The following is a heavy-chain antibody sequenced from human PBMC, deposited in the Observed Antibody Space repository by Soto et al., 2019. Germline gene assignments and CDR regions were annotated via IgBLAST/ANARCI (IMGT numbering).Heavy chain of an antibody. CDR1: GFTFSNYW. V-gene: IGHV3-7*03. D-gene: IGHD1-1*01. J-gene: IGHJ6*02. CDR3: AKQQGPGTPYYYAMDV. CDR2: IRQNGNRT. Sequence: GGSLRLSCAVSGFTFSNYWMSWVRQAPGKGLEWVANIRQNGNRTYYADSVKGRFTISRDNSKNTLYMQMNSLRAEDTAVYYCAKQQGPGTPYYYAMDVWGQGTTVTVSS.